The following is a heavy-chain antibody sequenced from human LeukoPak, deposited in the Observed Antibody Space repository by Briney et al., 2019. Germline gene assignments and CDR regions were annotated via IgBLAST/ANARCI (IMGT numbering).Heavy chain of an antibody. CDR2: IKQDGSEK. J-gene: IGHJ4*02. D-gene: IGHD4-17*01. CDR3: ARRGESTNYGDYRFDS. CDR1: GFTFSSYW. V-gene: IGHV3-7*03. Sequence: PGGSLRLSCAASGFTFSSYWMSWVRQAPGKGLEWVANIKQDGSEKYYVGSVKGRFTISRDNAKNSLYLQMNSLRVEDTAVYYCARRGESTNYGDYRFDSWGQGTLVIVSS.